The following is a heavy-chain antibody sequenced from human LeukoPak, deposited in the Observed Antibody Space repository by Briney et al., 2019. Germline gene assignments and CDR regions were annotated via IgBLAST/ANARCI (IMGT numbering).Heavy chain of an antibody. CDR1: GGTFSSYA. CDR2: INPSGGGT. J-gene: IGHJ4*02. D-gene: IGHD6-19*01. CDR3: ARQGAYSSAIGLVY. V-gene: IGHV1-46*01. Sequence: GASVKVTCKASGGTFSSYAISRVRQPPGQGLEWMGMINPSGGGTSYAQKFQGRVTMTRDTSTRTVYMEVSSLKPEGTAVYYCARQGAYSSAIGLVYWGQGTLVTVSS.